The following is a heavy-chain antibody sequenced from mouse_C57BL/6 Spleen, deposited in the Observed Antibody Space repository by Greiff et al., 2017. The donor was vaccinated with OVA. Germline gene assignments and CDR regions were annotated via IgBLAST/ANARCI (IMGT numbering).Heavy chain of an antibody. CDR2: IDPSDSYT. D-gene: IGHD1-1*01. V-gene: IGHV1-59*01. CDR3: ARDYYGSRSY. Sequence: QVQLQQPGAELVRPGTSVKLSCKASGYTFTSYWMHWVKQRPGQGLEWIGVIDPSDSYTNYNQKFKGKATLTVDTSSSTAYMQLSSLTSEDSAVYYCARDYYGSRSYGGQGTLVTVSA. CDR1: GYTFTSYW. J-gene: IGHJ3*01.